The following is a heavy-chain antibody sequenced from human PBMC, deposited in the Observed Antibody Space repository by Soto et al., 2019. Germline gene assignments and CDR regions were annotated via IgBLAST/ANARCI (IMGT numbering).Heavy chain of an antibody. V-gene: IGHV1-3*05. CDR3: ARDQRIAFDY. CDR1: GYTFTSYA. Sequence: QVQLVQSGAEEKKPGASVKVSCKASGYTFTSYAMHWVRQAPGQRLESMGWINAGNGNTKYSQKCQGRVTITRDTSASTAYMKLGSLRSEDTAVYYCARDQRIAFDYWGQGTLVTVSS. J-gene: IGHJ4*02. CDR2: INAGNGNT. D-gene: IGHD6-25*01.